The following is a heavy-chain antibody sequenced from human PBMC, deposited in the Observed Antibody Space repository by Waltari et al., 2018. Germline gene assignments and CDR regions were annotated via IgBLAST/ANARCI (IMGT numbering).Heavy chain of an antibody. D-gene: IGHD3-3*01. V-gene: IGHV1-69*14. CDR1: GGTFSSYA. J-gene: IGHJ3*02. CDR2: IFPIFGTA. Sequence: QVQLVQSGAEVKKPGSSVKVSCKASGGTFSSYAIRWVRQAPGQGIGWMGGIFPIFGTANYSQKFQGRVTITADKATSTAYMERSSLRSEDTAVYYCARDEVGWSRAFDIWGQGTMVTVSS. CDR3: ARDEVGWSRAFDI.